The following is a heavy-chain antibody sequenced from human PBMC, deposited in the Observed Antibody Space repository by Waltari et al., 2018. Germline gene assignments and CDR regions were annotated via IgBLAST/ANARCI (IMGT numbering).Heavy chain of an antibody. CDR3: VSSDYGDNYYYGMDV. CDR1: GYTFTSYA. CDR2: INAGNGNT. Sequence: QVQLVPSGAEVKKPGASVKVSCKASGYTFTSYAMHCVRQAPGQRLEWMGWINAGNGNTKYSQKFQGRVTITRDTSASTAYMEQSSLRSEDTAVYYCVSSDYGDNYYYGMDVWGQGTTVTVSS. D-gene: IGHD4-17*01. V-gene: IGHV1-3*01. J-gene: IGHJ6*02.